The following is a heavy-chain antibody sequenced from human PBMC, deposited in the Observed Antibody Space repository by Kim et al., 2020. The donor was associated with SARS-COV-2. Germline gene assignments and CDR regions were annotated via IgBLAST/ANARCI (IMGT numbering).Heavy chain of an antibody. J-gene: IGHJ6*02. CDR2: IIPIFGTA. V-gene: IGHV1-69*13. CDR3: ARGKSPYYSKLGFPPYGMDV. Sequence: SVKVSCKASGGTFSSYAISWVRQAPGQGLEWMGGIIPIFGTANYAQKFQGRVTITADESTSTAYMELSSLRSEDTAVYYCARGKSPYYSKLGFPPYGMDVWGQGTTVTVSS. D-gene: IGHD3-16*01. CDR1: GGTFSSYA.